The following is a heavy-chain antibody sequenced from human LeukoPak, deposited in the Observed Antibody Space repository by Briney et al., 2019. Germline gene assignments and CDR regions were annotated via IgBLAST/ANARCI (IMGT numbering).Heavy chain of an antibody. CDR3: ARMEYSSGWMDY. Sequence: SVKVSCKASGGTFSSYAISWVRQAPGQGLEWMGRIIPILGIANYAQKFQGRVTITADKSTSTAYMELSSLRSEDTAVYYCARMEYSSGWMDYWGQGTLVTVSS. CDR2: IIPILGIA. D-gene: IGHD6-19*01. J-gene: IGHJ4*02. V-gene: IGHV1-69*04. CDR1: GGTFSSYA.